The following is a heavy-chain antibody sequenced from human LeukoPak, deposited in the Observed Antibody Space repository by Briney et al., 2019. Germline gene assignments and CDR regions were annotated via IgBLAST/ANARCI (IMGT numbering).Heavy chain of an antibody. CDR3: ARNEVRGPFDY. V-gene: IGHV4-34*01. CDR1: GGSFSGYY. D-gene: IGHD3-10*01. Sequence: SETLSLTCAVYGGSFSGYYWSWIRQPPGKGLEWIGEINHSGSTNYNPSLKSRVTISVDTSKNQFSLKLSSVTAADTAVYYCARNEVRGPFDYWGQGTLVTVSS. CDR2: INHSGST. J-gene: IGHJ4*02.